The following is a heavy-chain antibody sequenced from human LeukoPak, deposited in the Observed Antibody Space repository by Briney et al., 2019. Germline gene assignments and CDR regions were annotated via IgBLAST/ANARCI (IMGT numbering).Heavy chain of an antibody. V-gene: IGHV4-34*01. D-gene: IGHD6-13*01. Sequence: SETLSLTCAVYGGSFSVYYWSWIRPPPGEGREWMGEINHSGSTNDNPYLKSLVTISVDTSKNQCSLKLSSVNAEDTAVYYGARGPHGYSRRWYRPSYNWFDPWGQGTLVTVSS. J-gene: IGHJ5*02. CDR3: ARGPHGYSRRWYRPSYNWFDP. CDR2: INHSGST. CDR1: GGSFSVYY.